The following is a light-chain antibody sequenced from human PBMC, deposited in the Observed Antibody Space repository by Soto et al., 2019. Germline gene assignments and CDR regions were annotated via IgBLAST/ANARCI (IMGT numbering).Light chain of an antibody. CDR2: AAS. CDR1: QGISNY. CDR3: QQYYSAWT. V-gene: IGKV1-27*01. J-gene: IGKJ1*01. Sequence: DIQMTQSPSSLSASVGDRVTITCRASQGISNYLAWYQQTPGKVPTLLIYAASTLQSGVPSRFSGSGSGTDFTLTISSLQAEDVAVYYCQQYYSAWTFGQGTKV.